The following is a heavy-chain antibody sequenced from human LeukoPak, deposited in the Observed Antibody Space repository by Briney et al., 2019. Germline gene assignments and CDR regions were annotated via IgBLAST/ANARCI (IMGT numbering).Heavy chain of an antibody. CDR1: GFDFSSYA. Sequence: GGSLRLSCVASGFDFSSYAMTWVRQAPGRGLEWVSTIGAYAARTYYADSVKGRFTTSRENSKSTLSLQMNSLRAEDTALYYCAKEWYSSGYHGFDYWGQGTLVTVSS. CDR3: AKEWYSSGYHGFDY. CDR2: IGAYAART. J-gene: IGHJ4*02. V-gene: IGHV3-23*01. D-gene: IGHD3-22*01.